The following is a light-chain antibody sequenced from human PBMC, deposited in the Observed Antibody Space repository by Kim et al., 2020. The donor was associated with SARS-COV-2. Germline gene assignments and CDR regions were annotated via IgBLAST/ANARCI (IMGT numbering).Light chain of an antibody. CDR1: GLDIGTCA. Sequence: GRKIPIFGPGTGLDIGTCAVHWYQHRPGTAPQLLIYGNDQRPSGVPDRFSGSKSGTSASLDISGLQSADEAQYSCAAWDDRLSGPVFGGGTQLTVL. CDR3: AAWDDRLSGPV. J-gene: IGLJ7*01. V-gene: IGLV1-44*01. CDR2: GND.